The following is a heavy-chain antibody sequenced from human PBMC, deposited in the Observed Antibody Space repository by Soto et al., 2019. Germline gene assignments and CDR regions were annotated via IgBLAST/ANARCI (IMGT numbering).Heavy chain of an antibody. CDR1: GSTFSSYW. V-gene: IGHV3-74*01. Sequence: GSLRLSCAASGSTFSSYWMHWVRQAPGKGLVWVSRINSDGSSTSYADSVKGRFTISRDNAKNTLYLQMNSLRAEDTAVYYCARDFWAPDIFGVVYYYYGMDVWGQGTTVTVSS. D-gene: IGHD3-3*02. CDR2: INSDGSST. CDR3: ARDFWAPDIFGVVYYYYGMDV. J-gene: IGHJ6*02.